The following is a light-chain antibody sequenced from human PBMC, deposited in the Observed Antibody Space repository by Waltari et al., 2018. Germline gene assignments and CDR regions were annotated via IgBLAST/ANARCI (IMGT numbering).Light chain of an antibody. CDR1: KLGDKN. CDR3: QAWDSSPHVV. J-gene: IGLJ2*01. CDR2: QNN. V-gene: IGLV3-1*01. Sequence: SYELTQPPSVSVSPGQTVSIPCPGDKLGDKNLCWYQQKPGQSPTLVIYQNNMRPSGIPERFSGSNSGNTATLTISGTQPMDGADYYCQAWDSSPHVVFGGGTKLTVL.